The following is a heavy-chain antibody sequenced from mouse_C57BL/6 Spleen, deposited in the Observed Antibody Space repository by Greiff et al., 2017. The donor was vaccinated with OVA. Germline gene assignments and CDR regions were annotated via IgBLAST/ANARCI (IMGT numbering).Heavy chain of an antibody. CDR3: TRYDYLFAY. CDR1: GYTFTSYW. CDR2: IDPSDSYT. D-gene: IGHD2-4*01. Sequence: QVQLQQPGAELVMPGASVKLSCKASGYTFTSYWMHWVKQRPGQGLEWIGEIDPSDSYTNYNQKFKGKSTLTVDKSSSTAYMQLSSLTSEDSAVYYCTRYDYLFAYWGQGTLVTVSA. J-gene: IGHJ3*01. V-gene: IGHV1-69*01.